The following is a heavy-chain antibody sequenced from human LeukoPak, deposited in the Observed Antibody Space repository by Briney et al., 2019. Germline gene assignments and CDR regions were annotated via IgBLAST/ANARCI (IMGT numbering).Heavy chain of an antibody. CDR2: MNPKSGAT. J-gene: IGHJ6*03. CDR3: ARGSAYDDYFYMDF. Sequence: AAVKVSCKASGYTFTGYYLHWVRQAPGQGLEWMGWMNPKSGATDYARKFQGRVTMTRDTSISTAYMELTRLRSDDTAVYFCARGSAYDDYFYMDFWGKGTTVTVSS. CDR1: GYTFTGYY. V-gene: IGHV1-2*02.